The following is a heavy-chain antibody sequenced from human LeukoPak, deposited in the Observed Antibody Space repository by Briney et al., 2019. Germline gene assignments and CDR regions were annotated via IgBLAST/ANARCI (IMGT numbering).Heavy chain of an antibody. CDR3: ARGDFDPIYPYFDY. J-gene: IGHJ4*02. CDR1: GGSISSYY. V-gene: IGHV4-59*01. Sequence: SETLSLTCTVSGGSISSYYWSWIPQPPGKGLEWIGYIYYSGSTNYNPSLKSRVTISVDTSKNQFSLKLSSVTAADTAVYYCARGDFDPIYPYFDYWGQGTLVTVSS. CDR2: IYYSGST. D-gene: IGHD3-9*01.